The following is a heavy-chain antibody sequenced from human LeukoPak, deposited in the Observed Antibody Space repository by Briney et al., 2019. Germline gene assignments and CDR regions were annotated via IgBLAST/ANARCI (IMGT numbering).Heavy chain of an antibody. CDR1: GFTFSTYA. D-gene: IGHD3-22*01. CDR2: SSSGSSTI. CDR3: ARDRWSYDPQGSFDC. V-gene: IGHV3-48*04. Sequence: PGGSLRLSCAASGFTFSTYAMNWVRQPPGKGLEWISYSSSGSSTIYYADSVKGRFTIFRDNAKNSLYLQMNSLRAEDTAVYYCARDRWSYDPQGSFDCWGQGTLVTVSS. J-gene: IGHJ4*02.